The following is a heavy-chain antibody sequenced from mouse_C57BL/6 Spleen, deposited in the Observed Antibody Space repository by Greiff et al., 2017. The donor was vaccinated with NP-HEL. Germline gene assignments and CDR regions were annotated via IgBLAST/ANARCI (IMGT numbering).Heavy chain of an antibody. D-gene: IGHD1-1*01. J-gene: IGHJ1*03. CDR1: GYTFTGYW. V-gene: IGHV1-9*01. CDR2: ILPGSGST. Sequence: QVQLQQSGAELMKPGASVKLSCKATGYTFTGYWIEWVKQRPGHGLEWIGEILPGSGSTNYNEKFKGKATFTADTSSNTAYMQLSSLTTEDSAIYYCARRPGQLRGGYWYFDVWGTGTTVTVSS. CDR3: ARRPGQLRGGYWYFDV.